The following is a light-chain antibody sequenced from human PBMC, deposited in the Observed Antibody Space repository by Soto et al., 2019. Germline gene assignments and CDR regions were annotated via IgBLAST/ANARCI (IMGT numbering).Light chain of an antibody. J-gene: IGKJ5*01. CDR2: SAS. Sequence: DIQMTQPPSSLSASVGDRVTITCRASQSISSYLSWFQHKPGHAPILLISSASSLQSGVPSRFSGSGSGTDFTLTISSLQPEDFATYYCQQGYRTPITFGQGTRLEI. CDR3: QQGYRTPIT. CDR1: QSISSY. V-gene: IGKV1-39*01.